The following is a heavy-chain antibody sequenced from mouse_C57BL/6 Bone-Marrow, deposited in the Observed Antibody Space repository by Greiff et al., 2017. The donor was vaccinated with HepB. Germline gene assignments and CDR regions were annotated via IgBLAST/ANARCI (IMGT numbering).Heavy chain of an antibody. CDR3: AIFLWLREGLYWYFDV. V-gene: IGHV1-55*01. CDR1: GYTFTSYW. CDR2: IYPGSGST. Sequence: QVQLQQPGAELVKPGASVKMSCKASGYTFTSYWITWVKQRPGQGLEWIGDIYPGSGSTNYNEKFKSKATLTVDTSSSTAYMQLSSLTSEDSAVYYCAIFLWLREGLYWYFDVWGTGTTVTVSS. D-gene: IGHD2-2*01. J-gene: IGHJ1*03.